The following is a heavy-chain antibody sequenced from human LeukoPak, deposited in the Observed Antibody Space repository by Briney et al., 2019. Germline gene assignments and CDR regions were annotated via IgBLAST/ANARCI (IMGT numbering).Heavy chain of an antibody. CDR1: GYTLTELS. CDR2: FDPEDGET. Sequence: GTSVKVSCKVSGYTLTELSMHWVRQAPGKGLEWMGGFDPEDGETIYAQKFQGRVTMTEDTSTDTAYMELSSLRSEDTAVYYCATVGAAAGTGYFDYWGQGTLVTVSS. D-gene: IGHD6-13*01. CDR3: ATVGAAAGTGYFDY. J-gene: IGHJ4*02. V-gene: IGHV1-24*01.